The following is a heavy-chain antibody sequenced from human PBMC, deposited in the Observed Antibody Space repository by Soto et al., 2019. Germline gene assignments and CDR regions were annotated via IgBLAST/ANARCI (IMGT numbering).Heavy chain of an antibody. CDR1: GYTFTSYA. CDR3: ARFSYQDAVADNFDY. Sequence: GASVKVSCKASGYTFTSYAMHWVRQAPGQRLEWMGWINAGNGNTKYSQKFQGRVTITRDTSASTAYMELSSLRSEDTAVYYCARFSYQDAVADNFDYWGQGTLVTVSS. J-gene: IGHJ4*02. V-gene: IGHV1-3*01. D-gene: IGHD6-19*01. CDR2: INAGNGNT.